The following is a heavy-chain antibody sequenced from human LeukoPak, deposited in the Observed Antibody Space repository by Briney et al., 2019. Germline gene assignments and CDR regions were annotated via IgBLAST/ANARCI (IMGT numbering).Heavy chain of an antibody. Sequence: SETLSLTCTVSGGSISSYYWGWIRQPPGKGLEWIGYIYYTGSTNYNPSLKSRVTISVDTSKNQFSLKLSSVTAADTAVYYCARGKSSRIDYWGQGTLVTVSS. CDR3: ARGKSSRIDY. V-gene: IGHV4-59*01. CDR2: IYYTGST. D-gene: IGHD6-13*01. CDR1: GGSISSYY. J-gene: IGHJ4*02.